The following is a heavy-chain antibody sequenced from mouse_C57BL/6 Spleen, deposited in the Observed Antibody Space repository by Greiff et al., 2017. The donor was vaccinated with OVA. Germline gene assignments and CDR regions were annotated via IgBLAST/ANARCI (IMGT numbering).Heavy chain of an antibody. CDR2: IRSKSNNYAT. Sequence: EVKLVESGGGLVQPKGSLKLSCAASGFSFNTYAMNWVRQAPGKGLEWVARIRSKSNNYATYYADSVKDRFTISRDDSESMLYLQMNNLKTEDTAMYYCVRHGDYDGYYDAMDYWGQGTSVTVSS. J-gene: IGHJ4*01. CDR3: VRHGDYDGYYDAMDY. CDR1: GFSFNTYA. V-gene: IGHV10-1*01. D-gene: IGHD2-3*01.